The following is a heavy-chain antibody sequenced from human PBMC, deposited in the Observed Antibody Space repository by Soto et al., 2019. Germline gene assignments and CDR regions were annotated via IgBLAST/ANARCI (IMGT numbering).Heavy chain of an antibody. V-gene: IGHV3-53*01. CDR1: GFTVSSNS. D-gene: IGHD3-16*01. J-gene: IGHJ4*02. Sequence: GGSLRLSCAASGFTVSSNSISWVRQAPGKGLEWVSLIYTDGGTYYGDSVKGRFTISRDTSKNTLSLQMTSLRADDTAVYYCARDNSMLGAPFHYWGQGTLVTVSS. CDR2: IYTDGGT. CDR3: ARDNSMLGAPFHY.